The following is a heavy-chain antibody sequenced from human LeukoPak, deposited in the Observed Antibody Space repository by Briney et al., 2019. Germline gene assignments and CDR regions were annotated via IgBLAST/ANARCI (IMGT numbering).Heavy chain of an antibody. Sequence: GGSLRLSCAASGFTFSSYAMSWVRQAPGKGLEWVSAISGSGGSTSYAQKFQGRVTMTRDTSTSTVYMELSSLRSEDTAVYYCARLPTHGSDCDYWGQGTLVTVSS. V-gene: IGHV3-23*01. CDR3: ARLPTHGSDCDY. CDR1: GFTFSSYA. J-gene: IGHJ4*02. D-gene: IGHD3-10*01. CDR2: ISGSGGST.